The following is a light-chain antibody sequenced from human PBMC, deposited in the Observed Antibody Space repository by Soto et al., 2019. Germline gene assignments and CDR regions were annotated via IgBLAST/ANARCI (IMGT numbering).Light chain of an antibody. CDR1: QNVGSY. Sequence: IQMTQSPSALSASVGDRVTITCRASQNVGSYLNWYQQKSGKAPTLLIYGALSLHRGVPSRFDGGGSGTDFTLAINGLQPEDFATDYCQQSHSGITFGQGTRLEIK. CDR2: GAL. V-gene: IGKV1-39*01. J-gene: IGKJ5*01. CDR3: QQSHSGIT.